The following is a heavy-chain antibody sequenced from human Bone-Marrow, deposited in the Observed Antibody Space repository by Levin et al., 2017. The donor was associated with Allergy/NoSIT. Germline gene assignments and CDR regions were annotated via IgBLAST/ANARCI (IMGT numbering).Heavy chain of an antibody. J-gene: IGHJ4*02. D-gene: IGHD3-22*01. V-gene: IGHV3-23*01. CDR2: ISGSGGST. CDR3: AKGDYYDSSGPLNYFDY. CDR1: GFTFSRYA. Sequence: GESLKISCAASGFTFSRYAMRWVRQAPGKGLEWVSDISGSGGSTYYADSVKGRFTISRDNSKNTLYLQMNSLRDEDTAAYYCAKGDYYDSSGPLNYFDYWGQGTLVTVSS.